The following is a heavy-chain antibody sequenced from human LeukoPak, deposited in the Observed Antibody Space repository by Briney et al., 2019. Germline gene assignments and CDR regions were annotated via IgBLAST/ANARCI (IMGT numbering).Heavy chain of an antibody. Sequence: ASVKVSCKASGYTFTSYYMHWVRQAPGQGLEWMGIINPSGGSTSYTQKFQGRVTMTRDTSTSTVYMELSSLRSEDTAVYYCASRFYGDYYFDYWAREPWSPSPQ. CDR2: INPSGGST. J-gene: IGHJ4*02. V-gene: IGHV1-46*01. D-gene: IGHD4-17*01. CDR1: GYTFTSYY. CDR3: ASRFYGDYYFDY.